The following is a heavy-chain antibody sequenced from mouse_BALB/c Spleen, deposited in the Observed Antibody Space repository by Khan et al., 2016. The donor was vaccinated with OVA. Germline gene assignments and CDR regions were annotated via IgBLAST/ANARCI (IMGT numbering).Heavy chain of an antibody. CDR3: ASSRYWSWLAS. V-gene: IGHV5-17*02. D-gene: IGHD2-12*01. J-gene: IGHJ3*01. Sequence: EVQVVESGGGLVQPGGSRKLSCAASGFPFSSFGMHWVRQAPEKGLEWVAYIGSDSNTIYYADTVKGRFTISRDDPKNSLVLQMTSLRSEATARYYCASSRYWSWLASWGQGTLVTVSS. CDR2: IGSDSNTI. CDR1: GFPFSSFG.